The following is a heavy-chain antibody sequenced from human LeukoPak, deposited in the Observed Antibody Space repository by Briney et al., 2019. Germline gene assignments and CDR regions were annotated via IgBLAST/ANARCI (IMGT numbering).Heavy chain of an antibody. CDR1: GGSFSGYY. CDR3: ARGRSSGWYARYYFDY. Sequence: SETLSLTCAVYGGSFSGYYWSWIRQPPGKGLEWIGEINHSGSTNYNPFLKSRVTISVDTSKNQFSLKLSSVTAADTAVYYCARGRSSGWYARYYFDYWGQGTLVTVSS. J-gene: IGHJ4*02. V-gene: IGHV4-34*01. CDR2: INHSGST. D-gene: IGHD6-19*01.